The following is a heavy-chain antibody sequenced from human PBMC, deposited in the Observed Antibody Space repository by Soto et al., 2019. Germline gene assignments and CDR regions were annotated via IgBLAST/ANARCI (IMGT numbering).Heavy chain of an antibody. CDR3: ARVRSGSYGTYYFDY. CDR1: GGSISSYY. D-gene: IGHD1-26*01. CDR2: IYYSGST. Sequence: PSETLSLTCTVSGGSISSYYWSWIRQPPGKGLEWIGYIYYSGSTNYNPSLKSRVTISVDTSKNQFSLKLSSVTAADTAVYYCARVRSGSYGTYYFDYWGQGTLVTVSS. V-gene: IGHV4-59*01. J-gene: IGHJ4*02.